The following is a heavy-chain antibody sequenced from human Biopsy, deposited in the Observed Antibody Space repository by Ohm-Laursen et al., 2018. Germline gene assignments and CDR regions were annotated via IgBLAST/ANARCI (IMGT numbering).Heavy chain of an antibody. CDR1: GVSITAYY. CDR3: ARDYDTSGYYYVS. Sequence: SDTLSLTCTVSGVSITAYYWSWIRQPPGKGLECIGNIHHSGSTNYNPSLKSQLTITVDTSKNQFPLKLSSVTAADTAVYYCARDYDTSGYYYVSWGQGTLVTVSS. V-gene: IGHV4-4*09. J-gene: IGHJ5*02. CDR2: IHHSGST. D-gene: IGHD3-22*01.